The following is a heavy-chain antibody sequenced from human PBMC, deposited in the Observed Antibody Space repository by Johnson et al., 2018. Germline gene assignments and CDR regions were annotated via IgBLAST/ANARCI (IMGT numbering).Heavy chain of an antibody. CDR2: IDPDGTEP. Sequence: VQLQESGGGLVQAGGSLRVSCAASGLTFSHDWMQWVRQAPGKGPEWVSYIDPDGTEPGYADSGKGRFTISRDNAKNTVLLQMNSLRAEDKAVYYWTVIDYSVMTYWGQGALVTVSS. D-gene: IGHD5/OR15-5a*01. V-gene: IGHV3-74*01. J-gene: IGHJ4*02. CDR3: TVIDYSVMTY. CDR1: GLTFSHDW.